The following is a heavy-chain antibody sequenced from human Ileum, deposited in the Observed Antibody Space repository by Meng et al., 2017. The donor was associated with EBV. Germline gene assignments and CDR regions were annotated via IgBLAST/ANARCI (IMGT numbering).Heavy chain of an antibody. D-gene: IGHD3-22*01. CDR3: ASSDYYRSDY. Sequence: QVQLQGSGPGLAKPSGTLSLTWACSGGSISRSDWWSWVRQPPGKGLEWIGETSHSGSTNYSPSLKSRVTISLDKSKNQLSLKLNSVTAADTAVYYCASSDYYRSDYWGQGTLVTVSS. CDR1: GGSISRSDW. V-gene: IGHV4-4*02. CDR2: TSHSGST. J-gene: IGHJ4*02.